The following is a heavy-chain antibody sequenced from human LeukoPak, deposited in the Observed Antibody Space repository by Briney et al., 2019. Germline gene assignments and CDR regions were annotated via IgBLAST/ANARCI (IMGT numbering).Heavy chain of an antibody. Sequence: SETLSLTCTVSGGSVGSSDSYWVWVRQPPGKGLEWVGSIYYSGTTHYSPSLKSRLTISADTSRNQFSLSLTSVTAADTAVYFCARRGLVVIPVWGQGTLVTVSS. CDR1: GGSVGSSDSY. D-gene: IGHD2-21*01. CDR3: ARRGLVVIPV. V-gene: IGHV4-39*01. CDR2: IYYSGTT. J-gene: IGHJ4*02.